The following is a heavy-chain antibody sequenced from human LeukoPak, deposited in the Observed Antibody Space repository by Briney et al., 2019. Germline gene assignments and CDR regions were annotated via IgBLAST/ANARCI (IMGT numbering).Heavy chain of an antibody. V-gene: IGHV3-21*01. CDR1: RFTFSSYS. CDR2: ISSSSSYI. CDR3: ASLSLGESDNWFDP. D-gene: IGHD3-10*01. J-gene: IGHJ5*02. Sequence: PGGSLRLSCAASRFTFSSYSMNWVRQAPGKGLEWVSSISSSSSYIYYADSVKGRFTISRDNAKNSLYLQMNSLRAEDTAVYYCASLSLGESDNWFDPWGQGTLVTVSS.